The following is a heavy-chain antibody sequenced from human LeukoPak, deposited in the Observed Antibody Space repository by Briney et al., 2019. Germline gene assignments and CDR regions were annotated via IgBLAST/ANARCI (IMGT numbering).Heavy chain of an antibody. CDR1: GYNFASYW. J-gene: IGHJ4*02. V-gene: IGHV5-51*01. CDR3: ARRQLGSGTFLDY. D-gene: IGHD3-10*01. CDR2: IYPGDSDT. Sequence: GESLKISCKGSGYNFASYWIGWVRQIPGKGLEWVGIIYPGDSDTRYSPSFQGQVTMSADKSISTAYLQWSSLKASDTAIYYCARRQLGSGTFLDYWGQGTLVTVSS.